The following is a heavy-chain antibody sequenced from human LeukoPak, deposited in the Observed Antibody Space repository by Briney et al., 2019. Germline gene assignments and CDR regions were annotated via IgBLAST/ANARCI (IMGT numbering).Heavy chain of an antibody. CDR1: GGSISSYY. J-gene: IGHJ4*02. CDR3: ARLGYRQWLSPYYFDF. D-gene: IGHD6-19*01. V-gene: IGHV4-59*08. Sequence: PSETLSLTCTVSGGSISSYYLSWIRQPPGKGLEWMGYIYYSGSTNYNASLKSRVTISVDKSKNQFSLKLSSVTAADTAVNYCARLGYRQWLSPYYFDFWGQGTLVTVSS. CDR2: IYYSGST.